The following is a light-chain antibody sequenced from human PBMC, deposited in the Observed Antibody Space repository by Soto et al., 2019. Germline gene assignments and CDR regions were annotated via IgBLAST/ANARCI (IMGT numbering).Light chain of an antibody. V-gene: IGKV1-39*01. J-gene: IGKJ4*01. CDR3: HQNYSAPLT. Sequence: DIQMTQSPFSLPASVGDRVNITCRASQSISNYLNWYQQKPGRAPSLLIHGASSLQGGVPSRFSGSGSATDFTLTISSLQPEDFTTYYCHQNYSAPLTFGGGTKVEI. CDR2: GAS. CDR1: QSISNY.